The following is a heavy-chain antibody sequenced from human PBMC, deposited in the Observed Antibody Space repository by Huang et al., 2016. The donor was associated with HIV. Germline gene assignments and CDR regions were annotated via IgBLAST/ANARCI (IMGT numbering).Heavy chain of an antibody. CDR3: AHSTDASAATFYFDF. CDR2: IYSNGDG. V-gene: IGHV2-5*01. D-gene: IGHD6-25*01. CDR1: GFSLTTTGVG. J-gene: IGHJ4*02. Sequence: QITLRESGPALVKPTQTLTLTCTFSGFSLTTTGVGVGWIRQPPGQALEWLAFIYSNGDGRYSPSLSSRLTITKDTSKNQVVLTVTNMDPVDTATYYCAHSTDASAATFYFDFWGQGTLVAVSS.